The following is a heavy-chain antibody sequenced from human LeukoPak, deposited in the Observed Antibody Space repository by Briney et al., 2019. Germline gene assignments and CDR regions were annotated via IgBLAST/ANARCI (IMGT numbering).Heavy chain of an antibody. CDR1: GGSISSTNW. J-gene: IGHJ4*02. V-gene: IGHV4-4*02. D-gene: IGHD1/OR15-1a*01. Sequence: SETLSLTCAVSGGSISSTNWWSWVRQPPGKGLEWIGYLYYTGSTSYNPSLKNRVTISADTSKNQFSLELRSVTAADTAVYYCARDKEHTHGRTFDYWGQGTLVTVSS. CDR2: LYYTGST. CDR3: ARDKEHTHGRTFDY.